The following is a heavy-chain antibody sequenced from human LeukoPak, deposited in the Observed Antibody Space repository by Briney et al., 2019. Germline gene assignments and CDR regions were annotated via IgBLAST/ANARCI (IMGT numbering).Heavy chain of an antibody. J-gene: IGHJ4*02. CDR1: GFTFSSYW. CDR3: ARASRYNSSWYYFDY. CDR2: IKQDGSEK. V-gene: IGHV3-7*01. D-gene: IGHD6-13*01. Sequence: GGSLRLSCAASGFTFSSYWMSWVRQAPGKGLEWVANIKQDGSEKYYVDSVKGRFTISRDNAKNSLYLQMNSLRAEDTAVYYCARASRYNSSWYYFDYWGQGTLVTVSS.